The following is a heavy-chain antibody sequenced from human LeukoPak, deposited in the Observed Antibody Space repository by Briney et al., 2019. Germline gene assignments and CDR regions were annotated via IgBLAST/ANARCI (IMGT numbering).Heavy chain of an antibody. CDR1: GFTVSSNY. J-gene: IGHJ5*02. V-gene: IGHV3-53*01. CDR3: ARDYTVPRAAIVTES. CDR2: IYNGGTT. D-gene: IGHD6-13*01. Sequence: AGGSLRLSCAASGFTVSSNYMSWVRQAPGKGLEWVAVIYNGGTTSYADSVRGRFTISRDNSKNTLYLQMNSLGAEDTAVYYCARDYTVPRAAIVTESWGQGTLVTVSS.